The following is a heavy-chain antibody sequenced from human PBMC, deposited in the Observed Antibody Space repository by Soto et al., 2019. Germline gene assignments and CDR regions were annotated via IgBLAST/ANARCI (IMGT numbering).Heavy chain of an antibody. CDR3: VKGDYADFLLFGA. CDR2: IGGSGFST. J-gene: IGHJ5*02. Sequence: GGSLRLSCAASGFSFSSFAMTWVRQAPGKGLEWVSAIGGSGFSTYYTDAVKGRFTISRDNSKNMLFLQMNSLTAEDAAMYYCVKGDYADFLLFGAWGPGTKVTVYS. CDR1: GFSFSSFA. D-gene: IGHD3-16*01. V-gene: IGHV3-23*01.